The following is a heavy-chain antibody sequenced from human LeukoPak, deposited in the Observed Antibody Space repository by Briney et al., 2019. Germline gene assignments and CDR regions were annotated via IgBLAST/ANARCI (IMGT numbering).Heavy chain of an antibody. J-gene: IGHJ6*03. CDR3: ARVLGYYNYMDV. CDR1: GYTFTSYD. V-gene: IGHV1-8*01. D-gene: IGHD3-16*01. Sequence: ASVKVSCKASGYTFTSYDINWVRQATGQGLEWMGWMNPNSGNTGYAQKFRGRVTMTRNTSISTAYMELSSLRSEDTAVYYCARVLGYYNYMDVWGKGTTVTVSS. CDR2: MNPNSGNT.